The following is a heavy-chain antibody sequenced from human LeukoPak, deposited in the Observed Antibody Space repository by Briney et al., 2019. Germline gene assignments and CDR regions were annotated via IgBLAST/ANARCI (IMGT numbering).Heavy chain of an antibody. V-gene: IGHV3-53*01. CDR2: IYSGGST. D-gene: IGHD6-19*01. J-gene: IGHJ4*02. CDR1: GFTFSDYY. CDR3: AVANPYSTGWYYFDY. Sequence: GGSLRLSCAASGFTFSDYYMSWVRQAPGKGLECVSVIYSGGSTYYADSVKGRFTISRDNSKNTLFLQMNSLRAEDTAVYYCAVANPYSTGWYYFDYWGQGTLVTVSS.